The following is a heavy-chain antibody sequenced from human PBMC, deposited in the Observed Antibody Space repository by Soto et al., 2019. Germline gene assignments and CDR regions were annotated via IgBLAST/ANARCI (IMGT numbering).Heavy chain of an antibody. J-gene: IGHJ4*02. CDR1: GGSITSYY. CDR2: IHHSGTS. D-gene: IGHD2-21*02. V-gene: IGHV4-59*01. Sequence: QVQLQESGPGLVKPSETLSLTCSVSGGSITSYYWTWMRQPPGKGLEWIGNIHHSGTSNQKSYLTSRVSISLDPSKKQFSMHLSSVTAADKAVYYWASERCSCGDDSCYGKLDKWGQGSPVTVSS. CDR3: ASERCSCGDDSCYGKLDK.